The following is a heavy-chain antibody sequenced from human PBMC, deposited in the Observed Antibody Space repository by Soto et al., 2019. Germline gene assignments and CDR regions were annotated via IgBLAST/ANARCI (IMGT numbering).Heavy chain of an antibody. CDR2: ISWDGGST. CDR3: AKDMRRYYYYGMDV. V-gene: IGHV3-43*01. CDR1: GFTFDDYT. Sequence: LRLSCAAPGFTFDDYTMHWVRQAPGKGLEWVSLISWDGGSTYYADSVKGRFTISRDNSKSSLYLQMNSLRTEDTALYYCAKDMRRYYYYGMDVWGQGTTVTVSS. J-gene: IGHJ6*02.